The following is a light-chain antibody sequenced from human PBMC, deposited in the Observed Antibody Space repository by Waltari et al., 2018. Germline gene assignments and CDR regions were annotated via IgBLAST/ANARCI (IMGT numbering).Light chain of an antibody. J-gene: IGLJ2*01. CDR1: SSDVGGYNH. Sequence: QSALTQPASVSASPGQSITISCTGTSSDVGGYNHVSWYQQHPGKAPKLMIYEVSNRPSGVSNRFSGSKSGNTASLTISGLQAEDEADYYCSSYASSRTVVFGGGTKLTVL. V-gene: IGLV2-14*01. CDR2: EVS. CDR3: SSYASSRTVV.